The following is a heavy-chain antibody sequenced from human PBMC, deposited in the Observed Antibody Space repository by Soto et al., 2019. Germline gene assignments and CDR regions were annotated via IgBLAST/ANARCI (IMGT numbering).Heavy chain of an antibody. CDR3: ARETPYYYDSSVPPDY. CDR1: GFTFSSYS. Sequence: EVQLVEAGGGLVQPGGSLRLSCAASGFTFSSYSMNWVRQAPGKGLEWVSYISSSSSTIYYADSVKGRFTISRDNAKNSLYLQMNSLRDEDTAVSYCARETPYYYDSSVPPDYWGQGTLVTVSS. J-gene: IGHJ4*02. CDR2: ISSSSSTI. D-gene: IGHD3-22*01. V-gene: IGHV3-48*02.